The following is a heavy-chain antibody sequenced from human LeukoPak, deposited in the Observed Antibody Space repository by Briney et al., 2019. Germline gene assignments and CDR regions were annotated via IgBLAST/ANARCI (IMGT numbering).Heavy chain of an antibody. CDR2: INSDGSST. CDR1: GFTFSSYW. Sequence: GGSLRLSCAASGFTFSSYWMHWVRHAPGKGLVWVSRINSDGSSTTYADSVKGRFTISKDNAKNTVYLHMNSLRAEDTAVYYCARDLYSDISAYYQSLDYWGQGTLVTVSS. J-gene: IGHJ4*02. D-gene: IGHD3-22*01. CDR3: ARDLYSDISAYYQSLDY. V-gene: IGHV3-74*01.